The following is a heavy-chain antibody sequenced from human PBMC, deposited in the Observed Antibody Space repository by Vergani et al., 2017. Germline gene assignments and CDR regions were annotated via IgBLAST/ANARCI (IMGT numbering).Heavy chain of an antibody. CDR2: IKSKTDGGTT. D-gene: IGHD3-22*01. CDR1: GFTFSNAW. Sequence: EVQLVESGGGLVKPGGSLRLSCAASGFTFSNAWMSWVRQAPGKGLEWVGRIKSKTDGGTTDYAAPVKGRFTISRDNSKNTLYLQMNSLRAEDTAVYYCAKWGYDTVEEGFQHWGQGTLVTVSS. V-gene: IGHV3-15*01. CDR3: AKWGYDTVEEGFQH. J-gene: IGHJ1*01.